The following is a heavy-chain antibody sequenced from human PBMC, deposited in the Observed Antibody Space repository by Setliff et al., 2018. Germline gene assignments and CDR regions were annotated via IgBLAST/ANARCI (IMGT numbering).Heavy chain of an antibody. J-gene: IGHJ5*02. CDR3: AKNGFGVVALGVNNWFDP. CDR2: IKQDGSEK. D-gene: IGHD3-10*01. V-gene: IGHV3-7*03. Sequence: PGGFLRLSCVASRFTFSNYGMHWVRQTPGKGLEWVANIKQDGSEKYYVDSVKGRFTISRDNAKNSLYLQMNSLRAEDTAVYYCAKNGFGVVALGVNNWFDPWGQGTLVTVS. CDR1: RFTFSNYG.